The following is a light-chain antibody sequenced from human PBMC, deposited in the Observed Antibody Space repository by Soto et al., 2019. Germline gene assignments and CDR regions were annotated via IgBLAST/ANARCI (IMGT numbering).Light chain of an antibody. CDR1: LSFSSSY. CDR2: GAS. J-gene: IGKJ4*01. Sequence: EIVLPQSPGTLSLSVGERATISCRASLSFSSSYLAWYQHKPGQAPRLLIYGASSRAAGIPDRFSGSGSGTDFTLTISRLEPEDFAVYYCHQYGSPPLTFGGGTKVEIK. CDR3: HQYGSPPLT. V-gene: IGKV3-20*01.